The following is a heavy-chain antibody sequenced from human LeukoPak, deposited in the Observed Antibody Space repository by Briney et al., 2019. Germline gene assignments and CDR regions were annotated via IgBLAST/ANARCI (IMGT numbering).Heavy chain of an antibody. D-gene: IGHD2-21*01. CDR2: INPSGGST. Sequence: ASVKVSCKASGYTFTSYYMHWVRQAPGQGLEWMGIINPSGGSTSYAQKFQGRVTMTTDTSTSTAYMELRSLRSDDTAVYYCARETGEPWGQGTLVTVSS. CDR3: ARETGEP. V-gene: IGHV1-46*01. J-gene: IGHJ5*02. CDR1: GYTFTSYY.